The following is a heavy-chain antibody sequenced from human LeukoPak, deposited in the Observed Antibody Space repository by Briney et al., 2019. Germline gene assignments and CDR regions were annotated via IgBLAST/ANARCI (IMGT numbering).Heavy chain of an antibody. D-gene: IGHD4-17*01. CDR1: GFTFSGSA. J-gene: IGHJ5*02. CDR2: IRSKANSYAT. CDR3: TSHGVYGGNSGWFDP. Sequence: GGSLRLSCAASGFTFSGSAMHWVRQASGKGLEWVGRIRSKANSYATAYAASVKGRFTISRDDSKNTAYLQMNSLKTEDTAVYYCTSHGVYGGNSGWFDPWGQGTLVTVSS. V-gene: IGHV3-73*01.